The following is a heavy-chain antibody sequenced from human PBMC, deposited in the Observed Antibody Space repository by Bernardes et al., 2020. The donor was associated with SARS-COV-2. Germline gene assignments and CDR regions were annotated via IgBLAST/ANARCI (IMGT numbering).Heavy chain of an antibody. CDR1: GGSISSSSYY. J-gene: IGHJ4*02. CDR2: IYYSGST. V-gene: IGHV4-39*01. Sequence: SETLSLTCTVSGGSISSSSYYWGWIRQPPGKGLEWIGSIYYSGSTYYNPSLKSRVTISVDTSKNQFSLKLSSVTAADTAVYYCARRGNWKPFDYWGQGTLVTVSS. CDR3: ARRGNWKPFDY. D-gene: IGHD1-20*01.